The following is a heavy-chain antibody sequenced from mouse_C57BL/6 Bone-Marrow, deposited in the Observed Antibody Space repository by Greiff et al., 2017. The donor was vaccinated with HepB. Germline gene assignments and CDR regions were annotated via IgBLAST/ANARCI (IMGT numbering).Heavy chain of an antibody. CDR3: ARGPLYYGNHYYAMDY. J-gene: IGHJ4*01. D-gene: IGHD2-1*01. Sequence: VQLQQSGPGLVQPSQSLSITCTVSGFSLTSYGVHWVRQSPGKGLEWLGVIWSGGSTDYNAAFISRLSISKDNSKSQVFFKMNSLQADDTAIYYCARGPLYYGNHYYAMDYWGQGTSVTVSS. CDR2: IWSGGST. CDR1: GFSLTSYG. V-gene: IGHV2-2*01.